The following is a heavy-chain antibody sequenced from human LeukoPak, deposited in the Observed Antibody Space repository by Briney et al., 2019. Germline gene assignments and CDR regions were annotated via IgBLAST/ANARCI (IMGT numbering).Heavy chain of an antibody. D-gene: IGHD2-2*01. CDR2: INPNSGGT. J-gene: IGHJ5*02. CDR1: GYTFTGYY. Sequence: ASVKVSCKASGYTFTGYYMHWVRQAPGQGLEWMGWINPNSGGTNYAQKFQGRVTMTRDTSISTAYMELSRLRSDDTAVYYCARPTECSSTGCQNWFDPWGQGTLVTVSS. V-gene: IGHV1-2*02. CDR3: ARPTECSSTGCQNWFDP.